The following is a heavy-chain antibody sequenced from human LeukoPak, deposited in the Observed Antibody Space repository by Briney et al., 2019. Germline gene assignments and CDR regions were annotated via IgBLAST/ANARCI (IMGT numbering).Heavy chain of an antibody. D-gene: IGHD3-10*01. CDR2: ISAYNGNT. J-gene: IGHJ6*04. CDR1: GYTFTSYG. CDR3: ARAYYYGSGSYFSD. Sequence: GASVKVSCKASGYTFTSYGISWVRQAPGQGLEWMGWISAYNGNTNYAQKFQGRVTMTRDTSISTAYMELSRLRSDDTAVYYCARAYYYGSGSYFSDWGKGTTVTISS. V-gene: IGHV1-18*01.